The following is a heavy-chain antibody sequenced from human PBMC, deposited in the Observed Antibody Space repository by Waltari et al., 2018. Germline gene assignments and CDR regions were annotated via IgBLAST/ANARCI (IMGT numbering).Heavy chain of an antibody. V-gene: IGHV3-48*03. CDR2: IGTSAGDI. Sequence: EVQLVESGGDMVHPGGSLRLSCVVHGLNFMNYEMDWVRQAPGKGLEGISYIGTSAGDIYYAESVKGRFTISRDNVKNSLYLQMNSLRVEDTAVYYCATDVSGWVDFEHWGRGTLVTVSS. CDR3: ATDVSGWVDFEH. D-gene: IGHD6-19*01. J-gene: IGHJ4*02. CDR1: GLNFMNYE.